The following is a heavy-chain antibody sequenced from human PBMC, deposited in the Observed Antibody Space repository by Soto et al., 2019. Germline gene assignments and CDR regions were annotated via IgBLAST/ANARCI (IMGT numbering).Heavy chain of an antibody. CDR3: ARFVVVVAATSDAFDI. J-gene: IGHJ3*02. CDR2: IYHSGST. V-gene: IGHV4-4*02. D-gene: IGHD2-15*01. Sequence: QVQLQESGPGLVKPSGTLSLTCAVSGGSISSSNWWSWVRQPPGKGLEWIGAIYHSGSTNYNPSLKSRVTISVDKSKIHFSLKLSSVTAADTAVYYCARFVVVVAATSDAFDIWGQGTRVTVSS. CDR1: GGSISSSNW.